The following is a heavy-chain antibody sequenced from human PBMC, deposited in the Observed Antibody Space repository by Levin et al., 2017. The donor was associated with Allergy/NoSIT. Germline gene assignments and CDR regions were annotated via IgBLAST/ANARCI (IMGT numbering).Heavy chain of an antibody. D-gene: IGHD4-17*01. V-gene: IGHV3-15*01. J-gene: IGHJ3*02. Sequence: GGSLRLSCAASGFTFSNAWMSWVRQAPGKGLEWVGRIKSKTDGGTTDYAAPVKGRFTISRDDSKNTLYLQMNSLKTEDTAVYYCTTDSNYGDYHAFDIWGQGTMVTVSS. CDR1: GFTFSNAW. CDR2: IKSKTDGGTT. CDR3: TTDSNYGDYHAFDI.